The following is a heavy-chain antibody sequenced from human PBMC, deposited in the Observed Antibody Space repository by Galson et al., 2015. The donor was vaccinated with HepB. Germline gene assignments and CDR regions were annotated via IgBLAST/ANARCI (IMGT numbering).Heavy chain of an antibody. CDR3: AREKKLCLDY. V-gene: IGHV3-30-3*01. Sequence: SLRLSCAASGFTFSSYAMHWVRQAPGKGLEWVAVISYDGSNKYYADSVKGRFTISRDSSKNTLYLQMNSLRAEDAAVYYCAREKKLCLDYWGQGTLVTVSS. J-gene: IGHJ4*02. CDR1: GFTFSSYA. D-gene: IGHD4-23*01. CDR2: ISYDGSNK.